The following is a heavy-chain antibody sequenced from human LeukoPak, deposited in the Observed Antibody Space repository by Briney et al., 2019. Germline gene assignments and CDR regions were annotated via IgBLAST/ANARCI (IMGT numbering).Heavy chain of an antibody. Sequence: GGSLRLSCVASGFTFSRHGMHWVRQAPGKGLEWVAIIWFDGSAEYYADSVKGRFTVSRDNSKNTVYLQMNSLRAEDSAIYYCAKMPHLTWHDVPDYWGQGTLVTVSS. V-gene: IGHV3-33*06. D-gene: IGHD1-1*01. J-gene: IGHJ4*02. CDR3: AKMPHLTWHDVPDY. CDR2: IWFDGSAE. CDR1: GFTFSRHG.